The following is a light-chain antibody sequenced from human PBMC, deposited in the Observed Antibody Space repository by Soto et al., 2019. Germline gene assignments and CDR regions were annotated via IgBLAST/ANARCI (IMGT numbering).Light chain of an antibody. CDR3: QQYNNWTLT. CDR2: GAS. V-gene: IGKV3-15*01. CDR1: QSVSSN. J-gene: IGKJ5*01. Sequence: EIVLTQSPGTLSLSPGERSTLSCRASQSVSSNLAWYQQKPGQAPRLLIYGASSRATGIPVRFSGSGAGTEFTRTISSLQSEDVAVYYCQQYNNWTLTFGQGTRLEI.